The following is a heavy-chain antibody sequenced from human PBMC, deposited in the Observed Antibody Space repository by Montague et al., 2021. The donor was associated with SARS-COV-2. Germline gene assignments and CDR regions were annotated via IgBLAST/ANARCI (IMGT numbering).Heavy chain of an antibody. V-gene: IGHV4-59*08. CDR1: GGSISSYY. CDR2: IYYSGST. CDR3: ARGQLWFDY. Sequence: SQTLSLTCTVSGGSISSYYWSWIRQPPGKGLEWIGYIYYSGSTNYNPSLKSRVTISVDTSKDQFSLKLSSVTAADTAVYYCARGQLWFDYWGQGTLVTVSS. J-gene: IGHJ4*02. D-gene: IGHD5-18*01.